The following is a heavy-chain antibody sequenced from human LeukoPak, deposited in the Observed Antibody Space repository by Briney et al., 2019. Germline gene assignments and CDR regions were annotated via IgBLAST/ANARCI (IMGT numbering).Heavy chain of an antibody. D-gene: IGHD3-10*01. CDR3: ARVYYGSGSYFANYYYYYMDV. CDR2: ISSSGSTM. Sequence: GGSLRLSCAASGFIFSDYYMSWIRQAPGKGLEWVSYISSSGSTMYYTDSVKGRFTISRDNAKDSLYLQMNSLRAEDTAVYYCARVYYGSGSYFANYYYYYMDVWGKGTTVTVSS. J-gene: IGHJ6*03. CDR1: GFIFSDYY. V-gene: IGHV3-11*04.